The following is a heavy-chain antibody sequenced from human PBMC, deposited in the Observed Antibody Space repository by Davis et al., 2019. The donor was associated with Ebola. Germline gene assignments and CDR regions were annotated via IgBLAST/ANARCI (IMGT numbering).Heavy chain of an antibody. CDR2: IYYSGST. D-gene: IGHD6-13*01. CDR3: ARSGRGAAAGGDV. CDR1: GGSISSYY. J-gene: IGHJ6*04. V-gene: IGHV4-59*01. Sequence: MPSETLSLTCTVSGGSISSYYWSWIRQPPGKGLEWIGYIYYSGSTNYNPSLKSRVTISVDTSKNQFSLKLSSVTAADTAVYYCARSGRGAAAGGDVWGKGTTVTVSS.